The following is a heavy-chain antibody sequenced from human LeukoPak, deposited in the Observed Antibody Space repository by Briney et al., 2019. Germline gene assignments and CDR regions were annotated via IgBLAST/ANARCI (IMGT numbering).Heavy chain of an antibody. CDR2: INHSGST. CDR3: ARITPRTGYLDY. D-gene: IGHD3/OR15-3a*01. V-gene: IGHV4-34*01. J-gene: IGHJ4*02. Sequence: SETLSLTCAVYGGSFSGYYWSWIRQPPGKGLEWIGEINHSGSTNYNPSLKSRVTISVDTSKNQFSLKLSSVTAADTAVYYCARITPRTGYLDYWGQGTLVTVSS. CDR1: GGSFSGYY.